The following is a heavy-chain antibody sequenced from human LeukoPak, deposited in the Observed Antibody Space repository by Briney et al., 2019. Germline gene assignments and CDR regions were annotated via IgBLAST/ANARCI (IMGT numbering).Heavy chain of an antibody. D-gene: IGHD3-22*01. V-gene: IGHV3-30*02. CDR3: ARERASYDSSGRTRGYFDY. J-gene: IGHJ4*02. CDR1: GFTFSSYG. Sequence: PGGSLRLSCAASGFTFSSYGMHWVRQAPGKGLEWVAFIRYDGSNKYYADSVKGRFTISRDNSKNTLYLQMNSLRAEDTAVYYCARERASYDSSGRTRGYFDYWGQGTLVTVSS. CDR2: IRYDGSNK.